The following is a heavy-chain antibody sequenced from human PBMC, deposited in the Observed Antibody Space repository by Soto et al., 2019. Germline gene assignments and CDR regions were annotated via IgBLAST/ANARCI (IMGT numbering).Heavy chain of an antibody. D-gene: IGHD3-9*01. Sequence: KGLEWIGEINHGGNTNYNPSLESRVTLSVDTSKNQFSLRLTSVTAADTAVYFFFQAEDGIRDYRSVSAFLLNRSSDL. V-gene: IGHV4-34*01. CDR2: INHGGNT. CDR3: FQAEDGIRDYRSVSAFLLNRSSDL. J-gene: IGHJ2*01.